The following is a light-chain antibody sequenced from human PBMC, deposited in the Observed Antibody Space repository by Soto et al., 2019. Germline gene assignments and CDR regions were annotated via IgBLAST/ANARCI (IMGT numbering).Light chain of an antibody. J-gene: IGLJ2*01. CDR1: SSNIGSNY. CDR3: AAWDDSLSVL. CDR2: RNN. V-gene: IGLV1-47*01. Sequence: QSVLTQPPSASGTPGQRVTISCSGSSSNIGSNYVYWYQQLPGTAPKLLIYRNNQRPSGVPDRFSGSKSGTSASLAISGLRSQYEADYYCAAWDDSLSVLFGGGTQLTVL.